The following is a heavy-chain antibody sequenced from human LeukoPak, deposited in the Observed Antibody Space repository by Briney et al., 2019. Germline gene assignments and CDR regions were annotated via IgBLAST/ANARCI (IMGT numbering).Heavy chain of an antibody. Sequence: PGGSLRLSCAASGFTFRTYAMSWVRQAPGKGLEWVSTISGSGGNTYYADSVKGRFTISRDNSENTLYLQMNSLRAEDTAVYYCASGELLLFTYWGQGTLVTVSS. CDR1: GFTFRTYA. CDR2: ISGSGGNT. CDR3: ASGELLLFTY. D-gene: IGHD3-10*01. J-gene: IGHJ4*02. V-gene: IGHV3-23*01.